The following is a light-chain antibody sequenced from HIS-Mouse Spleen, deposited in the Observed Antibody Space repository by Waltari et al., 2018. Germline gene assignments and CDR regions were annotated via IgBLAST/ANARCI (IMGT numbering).Light chain of an antibody. V-gene: IGLV3-10*01. Sequence: SYELTPPPPVSVSQGHTARLTCSGNALPTKYAYWYQQKSGQAPVLAIYEDSKRPSGIPERFSGSSSGTMATLTISGAQVEDEADYYCYSTDSSGNHRVFGGGTKLTVL. CDR3: YSTDSSGNHRV. CDR1: ALPTKY. CDR2: EDS. J-gene: IGLJ2*01.